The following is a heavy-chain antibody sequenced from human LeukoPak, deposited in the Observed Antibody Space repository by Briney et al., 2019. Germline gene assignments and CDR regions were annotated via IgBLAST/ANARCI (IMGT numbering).Heavy chain of an antibody. Sequence: GESLKISCKGSGYSFTSYWIGWVRQMPGKGLEWMGIIYPGDSDTRYSPSFQGQVTISADNSISTAYLQWSSLKASDTAMYYCARILDFWSGYWDYWGQGTLVTVSS. CDR2: IYPGDSDT. CDR1: GYSFTSYW. J-gene: IGHJ4*02. CDR3: ARILDFWSGYWDY. V-gene: IGHV5-51*01. D-gene: IGHD3-3*01.